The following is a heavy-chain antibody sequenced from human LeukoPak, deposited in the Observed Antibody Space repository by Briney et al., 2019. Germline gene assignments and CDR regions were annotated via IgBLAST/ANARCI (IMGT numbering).Heavy chain of an antibody. CDR1: GFTFRSYW. CDR2: IRSKTHGATT. CDR3: TRGAMAPDY. D-gene: IGHD5-18*01. V-gene: IGHV3-49*04. Sequence: PGGSLRLSCAASGFTFRSYWMSWVRQAPGKGLGWVGFIRSKTHGATTEYAASVKGRFTISRDDSKSSVYLQMNSLKSEDTAVYYCTRGAMAPDYWGQGTLVTVSS. J-gene: IGHJ4*02.